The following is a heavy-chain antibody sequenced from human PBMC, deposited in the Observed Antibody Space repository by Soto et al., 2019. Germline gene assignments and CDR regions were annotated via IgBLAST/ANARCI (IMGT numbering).Heavy chain of an antibody. Sequence: PSETLSLTCAVYGGSFSGYYWSWIRQPPGKGLEWIGEINHSRSTNYNPSLKSRVTISVDTSKNQFSLKLSSVTAADTAVYYCARVQRRSNLPDYWGQGTLVTVSS. D-gene: IGHD4-4*01. CDR3: ARVQRRSNLPDY. V-gene: IGHV4-34*01. J-gene: IGHJ4*02. CDR1: GGSFSGYY. CDR2: INHSRST.